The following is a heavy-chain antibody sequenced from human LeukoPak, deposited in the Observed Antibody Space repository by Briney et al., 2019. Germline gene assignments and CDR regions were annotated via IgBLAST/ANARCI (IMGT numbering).Heavy chain of an antibody. D-gene: IGHD1-26*01. Sequence: ASVKVSCKASGGTFSSYAISWVRQAPGQGLEWMGIINPSGGSTSYAQKFQGRITMTRDMSTTTDYMELSSLTYDDTAVYYCARDNSVGDVAWWFDPWGQGTLVTVSS. CDR3: ARDNSVGDVAWWFDP. CDR1: GGTFSSYA. J-gene: IGHJ5*02. V-gene: IGHV1-46*01. CDR2: INPSGGST.